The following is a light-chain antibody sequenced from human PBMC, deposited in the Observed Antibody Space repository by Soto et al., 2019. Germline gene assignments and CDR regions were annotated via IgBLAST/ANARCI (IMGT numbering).Light chain of an antibody. Sequence: DIQLTQSPSFLSASVGDRVSITCRASQDIGLFLAWYQQIPCQAPRLLMYGSSRLENGVPSRFSGSESGTEFTLTVSSLQPEDFRTYYCQQLKSYPLSVGGGTKVEVK. CDR2: GSS. CDR1: QDIGLF. J-gene: IGKJ4*01. CDR3: QQLKSYPLS. V-gene: IGKV1-9*01.